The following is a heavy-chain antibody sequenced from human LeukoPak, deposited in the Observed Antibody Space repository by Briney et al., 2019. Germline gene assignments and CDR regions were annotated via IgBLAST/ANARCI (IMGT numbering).Heavy chain of an antibody. CDR2: INPSGGST. D-gene: IGHD3-22*01. Sequence: ASVKVSCKASGYTFTSYYMHWVRQAPGQGLEWMGIINPSGGSTSYAQKFQGRVTMTRDMSTSTVYMELSSLRSEDTAVYYCARGRIGYYYNDALDIGGQGTMVTVSS. CDR1: GYTFTSYY. V-gene: IGHV1-46*01. J-gene: IGHJ3*02. CDR3: ARGRIGYYYNDALDI.